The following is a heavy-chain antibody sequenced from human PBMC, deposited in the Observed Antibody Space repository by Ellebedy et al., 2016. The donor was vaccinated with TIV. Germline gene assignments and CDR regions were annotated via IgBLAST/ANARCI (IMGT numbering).Heavy chain of an antibody. V-gene: IGHV4-30-4*01. CDR1: GGSMISDDHY. D-gene: IGHD3-10*01. CDR2: IYYSGTT. CDR3: ARGGGDRPHALDL. J-gene: IGHJ3*01. Sequence: MPSETLSLTCTVPGGSMISDDHYWSWVRQPPGKGLEWIGYIYYSGTTYYNPSLKHRLSLSIDKSRGQVSLNLASVTAADTAMYYCARGGGDRPHALDLWGQGTMVTVSS.